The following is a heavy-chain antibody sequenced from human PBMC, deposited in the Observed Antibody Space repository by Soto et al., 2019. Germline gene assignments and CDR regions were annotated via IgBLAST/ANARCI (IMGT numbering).Heavy chain of an antibody. CDR3: ARGLGCVEYSEYCYFDL. CDR2: ISGYNGDT. V-gene: IGHV1-18*01. D-gene: IGHD4-4*01. CDR1: GYMFTSYG. Sequence: QVQLVQSGAEVKKAGASVKVSCKTSGYMFTSYGIAWVRQAPGQGLEWMGWISGYNGDTNYAQKVKGRVTMTADTSTSTAYLELRSLRYNDTAVYYCARGLGCVEYSEYCYFDLWGQGTRVTVSS. J-gene: IGHJ4*02.